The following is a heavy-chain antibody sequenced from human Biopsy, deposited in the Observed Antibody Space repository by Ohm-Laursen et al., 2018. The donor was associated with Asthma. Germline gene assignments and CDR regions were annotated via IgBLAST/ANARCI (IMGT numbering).Heavy chain of an antibody. D-gene: IGHD4-17*01. Sequence: ASVKVSCKVSGYSLTDLSMHWVRQAPGQGLEWMGGHDHEEGGTVNARRFRGRVTMTEDTSTDTAYMELSSLSSDDTAVYYCASDFPKDYVRYNFQFWGQGTLVTVSS. V-gene: IGHV1-24*01. CDR3: ASDFPKDYVRYNFQF. CDR2: HDHEEGGT. J-gene: IGHJ4*02. CDR1: GYSLTDLS.